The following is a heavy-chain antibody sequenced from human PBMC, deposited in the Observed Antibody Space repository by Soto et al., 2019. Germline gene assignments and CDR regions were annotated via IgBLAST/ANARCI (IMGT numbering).Heavy chain of an antibody. D-gene: IGHD4-17*01. CDR1: GFSFRNYA. CDR2: ISSSGGRT. CDR3: AKDPNGDFVGAFDI. V-gene: IGHV3-23*01. J-gene: IGHJ3*02. Sequence: EVRLLESGGDLVEPGGSLRLSCVGSGFSFRNYAMSWVRQAPGAGPEWVSGISSSGGRTYYADSVKGRFTISRDNSKNTRFLQMNTLRAEDTALYYCAKDPNGDFVGAFDIWGRGTMVTVSS.